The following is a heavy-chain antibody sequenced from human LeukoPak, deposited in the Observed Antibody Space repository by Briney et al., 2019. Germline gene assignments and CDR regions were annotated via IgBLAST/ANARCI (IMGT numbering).Heavy chain of an antibody. CDR1: GFTFSSYS. CDR2: ISSSSSYI. Sequence: GGSLRLSCAASGFTFSSYSMNWVRQAPGKGLEWVSSISSSSSYIYYADSVKGRFTISRDNAKNSLYLQMNSLRAEDTAVYYCATLSGLNYASGRKYYWGQGTLVTVSS. J-gene: IGHJ4*02. D-gene: IGHD3-10*01. CDR3: ATLSGLNYASGRKYY. V-gene: IGHV3-21*01.